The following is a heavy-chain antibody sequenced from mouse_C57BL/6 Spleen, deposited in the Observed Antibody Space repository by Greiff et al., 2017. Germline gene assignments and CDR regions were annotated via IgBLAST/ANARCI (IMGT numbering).Heavy chain of an antibody. D-gene: IGHD2-3*01. CDR2: IYPRSGNT. Sequence: VQLQESGAELARPGASVKLSCKASGYTFTSYGISWVKQRTGQGLEWIGEIYPRSGNTYYNEKFKGKATLTADKSSSTAYMELRSLTSEDSAVYFCARCYDGYYVWFAYWGQGTLVTVSA. J-gene: IGHJ3*01. CDR1: GYTFTSYG. V-gene: IGHV1-81*01. CDR3: ARCYDGYYVWFAY.